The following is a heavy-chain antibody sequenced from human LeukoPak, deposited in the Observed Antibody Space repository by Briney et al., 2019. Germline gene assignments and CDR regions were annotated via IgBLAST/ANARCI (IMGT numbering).Heavy chain of an antibody. J-gene: IGHJ5*02. CDR1: GYSFTSYW. D-gene: IGHD2-15*01. Sequence: GESLKISCKGSGYSFTSYWIGWVRQMPGKGLEWMGIMYLGDFDTRYNPSFQGQITISADKSTSTAYLQWSSLRASATAMYSGASLGGIGSPAWFDPWGQGPLVTVSS. V-gene: IGHV5-51*01. CDR3: ASLGGIGSPAWFDP. CDR2: MYLGDFDT.